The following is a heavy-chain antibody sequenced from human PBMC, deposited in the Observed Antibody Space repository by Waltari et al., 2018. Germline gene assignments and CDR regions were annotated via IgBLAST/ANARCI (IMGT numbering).Heavy chain of an antibody. V-gene: IGHV3-21*01. J-gene: IGHJ4*02. Sequence: EVQLVESGGGLVKPGGSLRLSCAASGFTFSSYSMNWVRQAPGKGLEWVSSISSSSYIYYADSVKGRFTISRDNAKNSLYLQMNSLRAEDTAVYYCARGGTAARRGVDYWGQGTLVTVSS. CDR2: ISSSSYI. CDR3: ARGGTAARRGVDY. CDR1: GFTFSSYS. D-gene: IGHD6-6*01.